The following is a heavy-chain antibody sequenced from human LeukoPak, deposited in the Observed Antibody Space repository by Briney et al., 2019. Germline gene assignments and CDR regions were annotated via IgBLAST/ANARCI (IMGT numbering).Heavy chain of an antibody. Sequence: GGSLRLSCAASGFTFSSYWMSWVRQAPGKGLEWVANIKQDGSEKYYVDSVKGRFTISRDNAKNSLYLQMNSLRAEDTAVYYCARVLEYYGSGSFFDYWGQGTLVTVSS. CDR3: ARVLEYYGSGSFFDY. D-gene: IGHD3-10*01. CDR2: IKQDGSEK. CDR1: GFTFSSYW. J-gene: IGHJ4*02. V-gene: IGHV3-7*01.